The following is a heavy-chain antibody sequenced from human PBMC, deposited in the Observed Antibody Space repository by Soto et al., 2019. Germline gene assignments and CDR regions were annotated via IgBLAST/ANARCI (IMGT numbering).Heavy chain of an antibody. V-gene: IGHV3-30-3*01. Sequence: GGSLRLSCAASGFTFSSYAMHWVRQAPGKGLEWVAVISYDGSNKYYADSVKGRFTISRDNSKNTPYLQMNSLRAEDTAVYYCARVGEDTAMVTFMDVWGQGTTVTVS. D-gene: IGHD5-18*01. CDR1: GFTFSSYA. CDR3: ARVGEDTAMVTFMDV. J-gene: IGHJ6*02. CDR2: ISYDGSNK.